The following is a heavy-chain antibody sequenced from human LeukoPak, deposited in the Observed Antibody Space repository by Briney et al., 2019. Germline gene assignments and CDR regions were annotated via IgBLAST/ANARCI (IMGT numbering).Heavy chain of an antibody. CDR3: ARDLARPSKQLATNWFDP. Sequence: ASETLSLTCTVSGGSISSYYWSWIRQPPGKGLEWIGYIYYSGSTNYNPSLKSRVTISVDTSKNQFSLKLSSVTAADTAVYYCARDLARPSKQLATNWFDPWGQGTLVTVSS. D-gene: IGHD6-13*01. V-gene: IGHV4-59*12. CDR2: IYYSGST. J-gene: IGHJ5*02. CDR1: GGSISSYY.